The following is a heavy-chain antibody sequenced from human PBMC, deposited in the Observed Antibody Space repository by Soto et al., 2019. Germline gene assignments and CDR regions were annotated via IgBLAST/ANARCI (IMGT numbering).Heavy chain of an antibody. CDR2: ISGSGGST. CDR1: GFTFSSYA. V-gene: IGHV3-23*01. J-gene: IGHJ6*03. CDR3: AKRVRYFDWLPLYYMDV. D-gene: IGHD3-9*01. Sequence: GGSLRLSCAASGFTFSSYAMSWVRQAPGKGLEWVSAISGSGGSTYYADSVKGRFTISRDNSKNTLYLQMNSLRAEDTAVYYCAKRVRYFDWLPLYYMDVWGKGTTVTVSS.